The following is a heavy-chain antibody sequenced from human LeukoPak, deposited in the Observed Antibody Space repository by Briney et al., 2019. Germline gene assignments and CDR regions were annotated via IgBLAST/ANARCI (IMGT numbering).Heavy chain of an antibody. CDR1: GFTFSIYE. CDR2: ITSSGSII. Sequence: GRSLRLSCAASGFTFSIYEMNWVRQAPGKGLEWVAYITSSGSIIYCADSVKGRFTISRDNAKNSLYLQMNSLRAEDTAVYYCTRTQYSSGWTFDYWGQGTLVTVSS. D-gene: IGHD6-19*01. V-gene: IGHV3-48*03. CDR3: TRTQYSSGWTFDY. J-gene: IGHJ4*02.